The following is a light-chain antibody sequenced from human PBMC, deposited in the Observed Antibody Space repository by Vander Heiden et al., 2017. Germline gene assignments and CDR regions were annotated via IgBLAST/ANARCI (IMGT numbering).Light chain of an antibody. V-gene: IGLV3-1*01. CDR2: QDS. CDR1: ELGDKY. CDR3: QAWDSSTDVV. Sequence: SYELTPPPSVSVSPGQTASITCSGDELGDKYACWYQQKPGQSPVLIIYQDSKRPAGIPERFSGSNSGNTATLTISGTQAMDEADYYCQAWDSSTDVVFGGGTKLTVL. J-gene: IGLJ2*01.